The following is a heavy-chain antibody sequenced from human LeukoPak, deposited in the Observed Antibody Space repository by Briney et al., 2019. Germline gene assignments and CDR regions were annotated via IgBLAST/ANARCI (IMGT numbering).Heavy chain of an antibody. CDR2: INPNSGGT. V-gene: IGHV1-2*02. J-gene: IGHJ6*02. CDR1: GYTFTGYY. D-gene: IGHD2-2*01. Sequence: ASVKVSCKASGYTFTGYYMHWVRQAPGQGLEWMGWINPNSGGTNYAQKFQGRVTMTRDTSISTAYMELSRLRSDDTAVYYCARDGCSSTSCRSGGYYYGMDVWGQGTTVTVSS. CDR3: ARDGCSSTSCRSGGYYYGMDV.